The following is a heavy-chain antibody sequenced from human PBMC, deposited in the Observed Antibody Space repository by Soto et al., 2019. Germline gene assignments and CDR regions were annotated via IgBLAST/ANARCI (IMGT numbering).Heavy chain of an antibody. V-gene: IGHV3-30*18. CDR1: GFTFSSYG. CDR3: AKGAGYSSGWHDDAFDI. J-gene: IGHJ3*02. D-gene: IGHD6-19*01. CDR2: ISYDGSNK. Sequence: GGSLRLSCAASGFTFSSYGMHWVRQAPGKGLEWVAVISYDGSNKYYADSVKGRFTISRDNSKNTLYLQMNSLRAEDTAVYYCAKGAGYSSGWHDDAFDIWGQGTMVTVSS.